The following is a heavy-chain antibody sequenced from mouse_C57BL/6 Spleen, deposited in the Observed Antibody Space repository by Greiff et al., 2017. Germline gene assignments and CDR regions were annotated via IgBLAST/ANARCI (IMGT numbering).Heavy chain of an antibody. CDR3: ARGDDGSSHLFAY. Sequence: VQLQQSGPELVKPGASVKISCKASGYAFSSSWMNWVKQRPGKGLEWIGRIYPGDGDTNYNGKFKGKATLTADKSSSTAYMPLSSLKAEDSSVYYCARGDDGSSHLFAYWGQGTLVTVSA. J-gene: IGHJ3*01. CDR1: GYAFSSSW. V-gene: IGHV1-82*01. CDR2: IYPGDGDT. D-gene: IGHD1-1*01.